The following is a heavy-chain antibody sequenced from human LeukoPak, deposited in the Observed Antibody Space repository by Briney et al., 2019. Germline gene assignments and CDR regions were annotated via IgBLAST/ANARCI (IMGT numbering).Heavy chain of an antibody. V-gene: IGHV4-34*01. J-gene: IGHJ6*03. CDR1: GGSFSGYY. Sequence: SETLSLTCAVYGGSFSGYYWSWIRQPPGKGLEWIGEINHSRSTNYNPSLKSRVTISVDTSKNQFSLKLSSVTAADTAVYYCARGNYYYYYYMDVWGKGTTVTVSS. CDR2: INHSRST. CDR3: ARGNYYYYYYMDV.